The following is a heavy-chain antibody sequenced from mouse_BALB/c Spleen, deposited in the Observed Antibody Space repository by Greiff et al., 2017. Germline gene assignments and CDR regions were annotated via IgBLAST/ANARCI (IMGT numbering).Heavy chain of an antibody. CDR2: ISDGGSYT. Sequence: EVQGVESGGGLVKPGGSLKLSCAASGFTFSDYYMYWVRQTPEKRLEWVATISDGGSYTYYPDSVKGRFTISRDNAKNNLYLQMSSLKSEDTAMYYCATGTGSSFAYWGQGTLVTVSA. CDR3: ATGTGSSFAY. CDR1: GFTFSDYY. D-gene: IGHD3-3*01. V-gene: IGHV5-4*02. J-gene: IGHJ3*01.